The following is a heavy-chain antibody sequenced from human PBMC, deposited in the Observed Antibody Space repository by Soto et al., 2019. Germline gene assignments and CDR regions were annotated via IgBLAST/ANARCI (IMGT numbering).Heavy chain of an antibody. CDR2: IYPGDSDT. CDR1: GYSFTSYW. Sequence: ASVKVSCKGSGYSFTSYWIGWVRQMPGKGLEWMGIIYPGDSDTRYSPSFQGQVTISADKSISTAYLQWSSLKASDTAMYYCATSLNYDILTGYYDYWGQGTLVTVSS. D-gene: IGHD3-9*01. J-gene: IGHJ4*02. V-gene: IGHV5-51*01. CDR3: ATSLNYDILTGYYDY.